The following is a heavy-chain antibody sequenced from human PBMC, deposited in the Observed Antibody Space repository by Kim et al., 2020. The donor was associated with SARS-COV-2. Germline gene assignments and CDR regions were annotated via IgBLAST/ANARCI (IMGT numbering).Heavy chain of an antibody. J-gene: IGHJ4*02. V-gene: IGHV4-39*02. Sequence: SETLSLTCSVSGGSLNSDNNYWAWIRQPPGQGLEWIATVDYSGTSYYNPSLKSRVSMSVDMSRNDFSLRLTSVTAADTAVYYCARLLAAAGTNYFDFWDQGTLVSVSS. CDR3: ARLLAAAGTNYFDF. CDR1: GGSLNSDNNY. D-gene: IGHD6-25*01. CDR2: VDYSGTS.